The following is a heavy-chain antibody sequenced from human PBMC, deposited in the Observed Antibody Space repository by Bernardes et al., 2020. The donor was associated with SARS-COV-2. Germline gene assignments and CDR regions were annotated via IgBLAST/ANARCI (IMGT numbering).Heavy chain of an antibody. CDR3: ARDGGYSSTWYGNDYYFYYGMDV. V-gene: IGHV1-3*01. CDR2: INGGDDNT. D-gene: IGHD6-13*01. J-gene: IGHJ6*02. Sequence: ASVKDSCKASGYSLANYGIHWVRQAPGQRLEWMGWINGGDDNTKYSQNFQGRVTITRDTSASTAYMELSSLRSEDTAVYYCARDGGYSSTWYGNDYYFYYGMDVWGQGTTVTVPS. CDR1: GYSLANYG.